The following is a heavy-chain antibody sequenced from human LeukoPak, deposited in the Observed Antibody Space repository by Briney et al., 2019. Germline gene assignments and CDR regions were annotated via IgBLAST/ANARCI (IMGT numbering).Heavy chain of an antibody. D-gene: IGHD3-9*01. CDR1: GGSISSYY. CDR2: IYYSGST. J-gene: IGHJ3*02. Sequence: PSETLSLTCTVSGGSISSYYWSWIRQPPGKGLEWIGYIYYSGSTNYNPSLKSRVTISVDTSKNQFSLKLSSVTAADTAVYYCARDAGRYFDWFNIDAFDIWGQGTMVTVSS. CDR3: ARDAGRYFDWFNIDAFDI. V-gene: IGHV4-59*01.